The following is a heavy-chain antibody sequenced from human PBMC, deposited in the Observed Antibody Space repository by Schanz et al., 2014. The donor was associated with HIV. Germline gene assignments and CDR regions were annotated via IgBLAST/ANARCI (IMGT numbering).Heavy chain of an antibody. Sequence: EVQLLESRGGLVKPGGSLRLSCVTSGFGFSDAWMSWVRQAPGKGLEWVPRIKTKSDKERTDYAEPVRGRFTILRDDSRNTLYLQMSSLRVEDTAVYYCAKGRGTYSSGYYDPPDYWGQGTLVTVSS. CDR3: AKGRGTYSSGYYDPPDY. J-gene: IGHJ4*02. CDR2: IKTKSDKERT. CDR1: GFGFSDAW. V-gene: IGHV3-15*01. D-gene: IGHD3-22*01.